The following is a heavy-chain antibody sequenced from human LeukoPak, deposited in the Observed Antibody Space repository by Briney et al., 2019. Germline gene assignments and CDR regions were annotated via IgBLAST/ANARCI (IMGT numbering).Heavy chain of an antibody. V-gene: IGHV3-11*05. Sequence: GGSLRLSCATPGFTFSDYYMSMSRQAPGKGLEWVSYISSSSSYTNYADSVKGRFTISRDNAKNSLYLQMRCLRAEETAVYYRARALTGYFSIDYWGQGTLVTVSS. CDR3: ARALTGYFSIDY. D-gene: IGHD3-9*01. J-gene: IGHJ4*02. CDR2: ISSSSSYT. CDR1: GFTFSDYY.